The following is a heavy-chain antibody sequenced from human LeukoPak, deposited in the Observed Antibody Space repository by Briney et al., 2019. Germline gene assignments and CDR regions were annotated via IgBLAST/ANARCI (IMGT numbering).Heavy chain of an antibody. J-gene: IGHJ4*02. CDR1: GFTFSSYG. CDR3: ARGDNYDFWSGYYTVDDAGFDY. Sequence: GSLRLSCAASGFTFSSYGMSWVRQAPGKGLEWVSAISGSGGSTYYADSVKGRFTISRDNSKNSLYLQMNSLRAEDTAVYYCARGDNYDFWSGYYTVDDAGFDYWGQGTLVTVSS. D-gene: IGHD3-3*01. CDR2: ISGSGGST. V-gene: IGHV3-23*01.